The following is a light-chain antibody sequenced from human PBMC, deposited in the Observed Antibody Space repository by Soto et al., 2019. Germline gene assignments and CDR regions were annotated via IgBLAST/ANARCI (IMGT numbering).Light chain of an antibody. CDR3: QQSYMDPIT. CDR2: DAS. J-gene: IGKJ5*01. V-gene: IGKV2-28*01. CDR1: QSLLHSNGYNY. Sequence: DIVMTQSPLSLPVTPGEPASISCRSSQSLLHSNGYNYLDWYLQKPGKAPNLLIYDASRLQSGVPSRFSGSGGGTDFTLSISSVQPEDFATYFCQQSYMDPITFGQGTRLEIK.